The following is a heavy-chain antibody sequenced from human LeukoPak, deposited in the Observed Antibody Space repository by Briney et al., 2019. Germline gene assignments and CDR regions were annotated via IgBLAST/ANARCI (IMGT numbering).Heavy chain of an antibody. CDR2: IIPIFGTA. V-gene: IGHV1-69*13. CDR3: ARAPFDWLFLDY. J-gene: IGHJ4*02. Sequence: ASVKVSCKASVCTFSSYAISWVRQAPGQGLEWMGGIIPIFGTANYAQKFQGRVTIAADESTSTAYMELSSLRSEDTAVYYCARAPFDWLFLDYWGQGTLVTVSS. D-gene: IGHD3-9*01. CDR1: VCTFSSYA.